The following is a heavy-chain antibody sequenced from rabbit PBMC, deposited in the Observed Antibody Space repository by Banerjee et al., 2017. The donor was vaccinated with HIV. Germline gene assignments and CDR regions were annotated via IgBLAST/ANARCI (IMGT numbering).Heavy chain of an antibody. CDR2: IYAGSSDST. V-gene: IGHV1S40*01. CDR3: ARYAGSPL. D-gene: IGHD4-2*01. Sequence: QSLEESGGDLVKPGASLTLTCTASGFSFSSSYYMCWVRQAPGKGLEWIACIYAGSSDSTYYASWAKGRFTVSKCSSTTVTLQMTSLTAADTATYFCARYAGSPLWGQGTLVTVS. CDR1: GFSFSSSYY. J-gene: IGHJ4*01.